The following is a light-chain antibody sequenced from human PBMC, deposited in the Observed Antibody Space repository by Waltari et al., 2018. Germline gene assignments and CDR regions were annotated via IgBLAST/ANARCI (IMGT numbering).Light chain of an antibody. CDR2: IKT. CDR3: AAWDDSRGYV. V-gene: IGLV1-44*01. J-gene: IGLJ1*01. Sequence: QSVLTQPPSASGTPGQRVTISCSGSSSNIGSNTVSWYQQLPATAPQLVIDIKTQRPSGVPDRFSGAKSGTSASLAISGLQSEDEADYYCAAWDDSRGYVFGTGTKVTVL. CDR1: SSNIGSNT.